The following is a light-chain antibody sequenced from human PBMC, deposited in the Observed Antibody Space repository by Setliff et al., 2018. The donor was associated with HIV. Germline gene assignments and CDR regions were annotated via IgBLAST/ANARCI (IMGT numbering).Light chain of an antibody. CDR1: SSNIGSNY. CDR2: RSN. J-gene: IGLJ1*01. Sequence: QSALTQPPSASGTPGQRVTISCSGSSSNIGSNYVYWYQQLPGTAPRLLIHRSNQRPSGVPDRFSGSKSGTSASLAISGLRSEDEADYYCAAWDDSLSGQVFGTGTRSPS. CDR3: AAWDDSLSGQV. V-gene: IGLV1-47*01.